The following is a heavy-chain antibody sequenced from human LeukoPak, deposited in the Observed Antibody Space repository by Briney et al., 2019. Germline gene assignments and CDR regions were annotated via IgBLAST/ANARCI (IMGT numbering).Heavy chain of an antibody. Sequence: GSVKVSCKASGYTFTSYYMHWVRQAPGQGLEWMGIINPSGGSTSYAQKFQGRVTMTRDTSTSTVYMELSSLRSEDTAVYYCARDLRLLFYSDYWGQGTLVTVSS. CDR1: GYTFTSYY. J-gene: IGHJ4*02. V-gene: IGHV1-46*01. D-gene: IGHD5-12*01. CDR2: INPSGGST. CDR3: ARDLRLLFYSDY.